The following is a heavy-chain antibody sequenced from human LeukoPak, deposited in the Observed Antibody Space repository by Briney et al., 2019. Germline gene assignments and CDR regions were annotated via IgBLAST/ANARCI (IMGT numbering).Heavy chain of an antibody. CDR3: ATSRLLWFGELFPYYFDY. V-gene: IGHV4-61*02. D-gene: IGHD3-10*01. Sequence: SETLSLTCTVSGVSISSGSYYWSWIRQPAGKGLEWIGRIYTSGSTNYNPSLKSRVTMSVDTSKNQFSLKLTSVTAADTAVYYCATSRLLWFGELFPYYFDYWGQGTLVTVSS. CDR1: GVSISSGSYY. J-gene: IGHJ4*02. CDR2: IYTSGST.